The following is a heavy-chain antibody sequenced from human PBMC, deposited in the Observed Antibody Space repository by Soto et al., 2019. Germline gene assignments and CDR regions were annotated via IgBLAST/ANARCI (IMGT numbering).Heavy chain of an antibody. D-gene: IGHD3-16*01. J-gene: IGHJ6*02. Sequence: QPGGSLRLSCAVSLSSYAMTWVRQAPGKGLEWVAGISVSGGSTNYAVSVKGRSTISRDNDKNTVYLQMNSLRAEDTAVYYCAKGDLFVGGTIYGMDVWGQGTTVTVSS. CDR2: ISVSGGST. V-gene: IGHV3-23*01. CDR1: LSSYA. CDR3: AKGDLFVGGTIYGMDV.